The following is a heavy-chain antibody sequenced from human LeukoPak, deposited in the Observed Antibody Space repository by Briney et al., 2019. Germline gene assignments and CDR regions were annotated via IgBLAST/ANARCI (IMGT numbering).Heavy chain of an antibody. V-gene: IGHV4-59*01. Sequence: SETLSLTCSVSGGFNTHYYWSWIRQPPGKGLEWIGYFYHSGSTNYNPSLKSRVTISVDTSKSHFSLKLSSVTAADTAVYYCARGQWLPVFDFWGQGTLVTVSS. CDR2: FYHSGST. J-gene: IGHJ4*02. D-gene: IGHD3-22*01. CDR3: ARGQWLPVFDF. CDR1: GGFNTHYY.